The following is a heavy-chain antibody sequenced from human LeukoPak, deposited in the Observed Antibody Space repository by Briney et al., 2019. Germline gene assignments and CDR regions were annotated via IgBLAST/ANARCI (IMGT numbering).Heavy chain of an antibody. V-gene: IGHV4-59*01. J-gene: IGHJ4*02. CDR3: ARLPFNTAMVSYYFDY. Sequence: SGTLSLTCAVSGDSIRNDKWWSWIRQPPGKGLEWIGYIYYSGSTNYNPTLKSRVTISVDTSKNQFSLKLSSVTAADTAVYYCARLPFNTAMVSYYFDYWGQGTLVTVSS. CDR2: IYYSGST. CDR1: GDSIRNDK. D-gene: IGHD5-18*01.